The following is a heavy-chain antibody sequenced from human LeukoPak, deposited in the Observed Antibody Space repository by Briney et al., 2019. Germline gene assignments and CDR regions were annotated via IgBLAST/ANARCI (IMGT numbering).Heavy chain of an antibody. CDR3: ARSGYDKPLYYFDY. V-gene: IGHV4-39*01. J-gene: IGHJ4*02. CDR2: IYYSGST. D-gene: IGHD5-12*01. CDR1: GGSISSSSYY. Sequence: SETLSLTCTASGGSISSSSYYWGWIRQPPGKGLEWIGSIYYSGSTYYNPSLKSRVTISVDTYKNQFSLKLSSVTAADTAVYYCARSGYDKPLYYFDYWGQGTLVTVSS.